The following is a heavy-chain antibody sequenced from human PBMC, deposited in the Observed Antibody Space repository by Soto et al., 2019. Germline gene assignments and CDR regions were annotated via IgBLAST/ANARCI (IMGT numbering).Heavy chain of an antibody. CDR2: ISSSGSTI. J-gene: IGHJ3*02. CDR1: GVTFCDYY. Sequence: PGGSLRLSCAASGVTFCDYYMSWIRQAPGKGLEWVSYISSSGSTIYYADSVKGRFTISRDNAKNSLYLQMNSLRAEDTAVYYCARELELPDDAFDIWGQGTMVTVSS. D-gene: IGHD1-7*01. CDR3: ARELELPDDAFDI. V-gene: IGHV3-11*01.